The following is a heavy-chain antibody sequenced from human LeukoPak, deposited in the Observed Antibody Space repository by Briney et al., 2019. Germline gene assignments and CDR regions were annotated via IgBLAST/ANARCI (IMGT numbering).Heavy chain of an antibody. CDR2: ISVRGGST. CDR1: GFIFSSFA. V-gene: IGHV3-23*01. Sequence: PGGSLRLSCAASGFIFSSFAMSWVRQAPGKGLEWVSGISVRGGSTYYADSVKGRFTISRDNAKNSLYLQMNSLTAEDTAVHYCVRAHHPGGWFDPWGQGTLVTVSS. D-gene: IGHD3-10*01. J-gene: IGHJ5*02. CDR3: VRAHHPGGWFDP.